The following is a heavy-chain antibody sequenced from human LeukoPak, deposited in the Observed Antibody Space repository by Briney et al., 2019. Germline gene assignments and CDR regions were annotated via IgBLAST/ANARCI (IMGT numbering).Heavy chain of an antibody. D-gene: IGHD2-15*01. V-gene: IGHV3-21*01. J-gene: IGHJ4*02. CDR3: ARAHLYCSGGSCYSDY. CDR1: GFTFSSYS. Sequence: GGSLRLSCAASGFTFSSYSMNWVRQAPGKGLEWVSSISSSSSYIYYADSVKGRFTISRDNAKNSLYLQMNSLRAEDTAVYYCARAHLYCSGGSCYSDYWGQGTLVTVST. CDR2: ISSSSSYI.